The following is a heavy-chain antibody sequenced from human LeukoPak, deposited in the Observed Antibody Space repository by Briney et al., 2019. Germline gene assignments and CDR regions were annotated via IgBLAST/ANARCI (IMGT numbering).Heavy chain of an antibody. J-gene: IGHJ4*02. Sequence: GGSLRLSCAASGFTFSSYAMSWVRQAPGKGLEWVSVISGGGSRTYYAASVKGRFAISRDNSKNTLYLQMNSLRAEDTAVYYCARRSYGSGSYYIDYWGQGTLVTVSS. V-gene: IGHV3-23*01. CDR1: GFTFSSYA. CDR3: ARRSYGSGSYYIDY. CDR2: ISGGGSRT. D-gene: IGHD3-10*01.